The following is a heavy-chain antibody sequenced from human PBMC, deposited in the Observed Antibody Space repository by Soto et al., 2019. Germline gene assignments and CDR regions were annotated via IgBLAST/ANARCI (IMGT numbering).Heavy chain of an antibody. CDR3: AXXXXTRFFLSGPESDAFDI. CDR2: MNPNSGNT. CDR1: GYTFTSYD. V-gene: IGHV1-8*01. Sequence: QVQLVQSGAEVKKPGASVKVSCKASGYTFTSYDINWVRQATGQGLEWMGWMNPNSGNTGYAQKFKGRVTMTRNTSISTAYMELXSLRSEDXAXYXCAXXXXTRFFLSGPESDAFDIWGQGTMVTVSS. D-gene: IGHD3-3*01. J-gene: IGHJ3*02.